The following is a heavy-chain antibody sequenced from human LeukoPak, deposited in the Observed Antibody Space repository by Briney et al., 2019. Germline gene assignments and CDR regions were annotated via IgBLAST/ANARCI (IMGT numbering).Heavy chain of an antibody. J-gene: IGHJ4*02. CDR2: IKQDGSEK. CDR1: GFSFSSNW. V-gene: IGHV3-7*04. D-gene: IGHD6-6*01. Sequence: GGSLGLSCAASGFSFSSNWMSWVRQAPGKGLEWVANIKQDGSEKYYVDSVKGRFTISRDNAKNSLYLQMNSLRAEDTAVYYCARVRIAARPLATDYWGQGTLVTVSS. CDR3: ARVRIAARPLATDY.